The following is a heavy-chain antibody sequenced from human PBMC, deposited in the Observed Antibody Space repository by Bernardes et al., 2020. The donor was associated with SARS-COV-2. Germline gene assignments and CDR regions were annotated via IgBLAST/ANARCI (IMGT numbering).Heavy chain of an antibody. V-gene: IGHV3-33*01. J-gene: IGHJ6*04. Sequence: GGSLRLSCAASGFTFSSYGMHWVRQAPGKGLEWVAVIWYDGSNKYYADSVKGRFTISRDNSKNTLYLQMNSLRAEDTAVYYCAREGGWARYYYYGMDVWGKGTTVTVS. CDR1: GFTFSSYG. CDR2: IWYDGSNK. CDR3: AREGGWARYYYYGMDV. D-gene: IGHD6-19*01.